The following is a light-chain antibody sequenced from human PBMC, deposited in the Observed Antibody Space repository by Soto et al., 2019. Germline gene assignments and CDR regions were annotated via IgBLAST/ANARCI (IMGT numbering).Light chain of an antibody. V-gene: IGKV3-15*01. CDR3: QQYNTWPNT. J-gene: IGKJ2*01. CDR2: GAS. Sequence: EIVRTQSPATLSVSPGERATLSCRASQSVSSNFGWYQQQTGQAPRLLIYGASTRATGIPARFSGSGSVKEFTLTISSLQYEDFAVYYYQQYNTWPNTFGQGTKLEIK. CDR1: QSVSSN.